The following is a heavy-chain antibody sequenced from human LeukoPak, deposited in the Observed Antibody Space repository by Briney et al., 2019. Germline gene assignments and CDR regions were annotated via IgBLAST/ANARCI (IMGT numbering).Heavy chain of an antibody. Sequence: PSETLSLTCAVYGGSFSGYYWSWIRQPPGKGLEWIGEINHSGSTNYNPSLKSRVTISVDTSKNQFSLKLSSVTAADTAVYYCASLVGASMVDYWGQGTLVTVSS. CDR3: ASLVGASMVDY. D-gene: IGHD1-26*01. CDR1: GGSFSGYY. CDR2: INHSGST. V-gene: IGHV4-34*01. J-gene: IGHJ4*02.